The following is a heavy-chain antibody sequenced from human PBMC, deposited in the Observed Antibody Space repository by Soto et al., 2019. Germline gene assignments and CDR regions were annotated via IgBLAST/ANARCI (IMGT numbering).Heavy chain of an antibody. J-gene: IGHJ4*02. D-gene: IGHD6-13*01. CDR2: ISSSSSYT. V-gene: IGHV3-11*05. CDR3: ARPADYSSSWYDY. Sequence: QVQLVESGGGLVKPGGSLRLSCAASGFTFSDYYMSWIRQAPGKGLEWVSYISSSSSYTNYADSVKGRFTISRDNAKNPLYLQMNSLRAEDTAVYYCARPADYSSSWYDYWGQGTLVTVSS. CDR1: GFTFSDYY.